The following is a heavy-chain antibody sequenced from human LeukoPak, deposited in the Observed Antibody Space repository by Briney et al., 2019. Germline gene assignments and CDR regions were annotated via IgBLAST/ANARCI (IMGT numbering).Heavy chain of an antibody. D-gene: IGHD3-10*01. Sequence: PGGSLRLSCAASGFTFSSYEMNWVRQAPGEGLEWLSFISDTDHIIYYADSVQGRFTISRDNSKNTLYLQMNRLRADDTAVYYCARDRSQEFDPWGQGTLVTVSS. CDR3: ARDRSQEFDP. CDR1: GFTFSSYE. CDR2: ISDTDHII. J-gene: IGHJ5*02. V-gene: IGHV3-48*03.